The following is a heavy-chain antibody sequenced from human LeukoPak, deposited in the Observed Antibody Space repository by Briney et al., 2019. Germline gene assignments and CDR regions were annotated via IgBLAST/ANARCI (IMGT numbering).Heavy chain of an antibody. J-gene: IGHJ5*02. CDR3: AREWWELPTGGWFDP. D-gene: IGHD1-26*01. CDR1: GGSISSYY. Sequence: PSETLSLTCTVSGGSISSYYWSWIRQPPGKGLKWIGYIYYSGSTNYNPSLKSRVTISVDTSKNQFSLKLSSVTAADTAVYYCAREWWELPTGGWFDPWGQGTLVTVSS. V-gene: IGHV4-59*01. CDR2: IYYSGST.